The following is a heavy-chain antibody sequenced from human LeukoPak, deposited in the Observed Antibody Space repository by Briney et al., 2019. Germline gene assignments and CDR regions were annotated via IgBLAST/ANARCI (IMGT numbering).Heavy chain of an antibody. CDR2: IYHSVT. J-gene: IGHJ4*02. D-gene: IGHD2-2*01. Sequence: SETLSLTCAVSGYSISSGYCWGWIRQPPGKGLEWIGNIYHSVTYYHPSLKSRVTISVDTSKNQFSLKLRSVTAADTAVYYCARSACSSTDCPNFDIWGQGTLVTVSS. V-gene: IGHV4-38-2*01. CDR3: ARSACSSTDCPNFDI. CDR1: GYSISSGYC.